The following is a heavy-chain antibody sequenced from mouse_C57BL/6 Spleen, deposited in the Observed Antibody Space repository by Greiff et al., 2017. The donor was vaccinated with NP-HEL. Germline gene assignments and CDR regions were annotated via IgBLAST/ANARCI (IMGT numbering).Heavy chain of an antibody. CDR2: ISSGSSTI. CDR3: ARNGDYYDYEDYGMDY. V-gene: IGHV5-17*01. Sequence: EVKLVESGGGLVKPGGSLKLSCAASGFTFSDYGMHWVRQAPEKGLEWVAYISSGSSTIYYADTVKGRFTISRDNAKNTLFLQMTSLRSEDTAMYYCARNGDYYDYEDYGMDYWGQGTSVTVSS. CDR1: GFTFSDYG. D-gene: IGHD2-4*01. J-gene: IGHJ4*01.